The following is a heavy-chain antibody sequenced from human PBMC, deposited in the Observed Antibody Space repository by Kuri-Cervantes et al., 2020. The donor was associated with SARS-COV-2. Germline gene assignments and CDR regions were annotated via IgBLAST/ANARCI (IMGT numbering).Heavy chain of an antibody. Sequence: SVKVSCKASGGTFSSYTISWVRQAPGQGLEWMGRIIPILGIANYAQKFQGRVTITADKSTSTAYMELSSLRSEDTAVYYCARETIAARPIYYYGMDVWGQGTTVTVSS. V-gene: IGHV1-69*04. CDR3: ARETIAARPIYYYGMDV. J-gene: IGHJ6*02. CDR2: IIPILGIA. CDR1: GGTFSSYT. D-gene: IGHD6-6*01.